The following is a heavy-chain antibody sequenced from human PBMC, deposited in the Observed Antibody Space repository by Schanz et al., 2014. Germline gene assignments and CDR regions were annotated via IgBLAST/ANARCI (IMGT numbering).Heavy chain of an antibody. CDR3: ARPLGPNYYYYGLDV. J-gene: IGHJ6*02. CDR1: GFTFDDYA. V-gene: IGHV3-9*01. CDR2: ISWNSGSI. Sequence: EVQLVESGGGLVQPGRSLRLSCAASGFTFDDYAMHWVRQAPGKGLEWVSGISWNSGSIGYADSVKGRFTISRDNAKNSLYLQMNSLRAEDTALYYCARPLGPNYYYYGLDVWGQGTTVTVSS.